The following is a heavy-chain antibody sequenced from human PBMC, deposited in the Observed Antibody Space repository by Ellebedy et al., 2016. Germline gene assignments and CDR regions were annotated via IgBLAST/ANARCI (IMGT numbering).Heavy chain of an antibody. CDR3: ARDSANCGGDCYSACYYGVDV. V-gene: IGHV3-66*03. CDR2: IDNCGRT. D-gene: IGHD2-21*02. CDR1: GFNVSRNY. J-gene: IGHJ6*02. Sequence: GGSLRLSCAASGFNVSRNYMNWVRQAPGKGLEWVSVIDNCGRTFYAESVKGRFTLSRDKSKNAMFLQMNGLRAEDTAVYYCARDSANCGGDCYSACYYGVDVWGQGTTVTVSS.